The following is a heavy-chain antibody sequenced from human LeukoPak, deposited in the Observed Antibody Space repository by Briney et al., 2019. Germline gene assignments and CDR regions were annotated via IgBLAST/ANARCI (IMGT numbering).Heavy chain of an antibody. V-gene: IGHV3-11*01. CDR2: ISGDGHTI. J-gene: IGHJ4*02. CDR3: ARRTSSGYGGLDS. CDR1: GFKFSDYY. D-gene: IGHD5-12*01. Sequence: GGSLRLSCAASGFKFSDYYMGLIRQAPRRGLEWVSYISGDGHTIFYGDSVKGRCTVSRVNADNSLYMELKSLRADDTAVYYCARRTSSGYGGLDSWGQGTLVTVSS.